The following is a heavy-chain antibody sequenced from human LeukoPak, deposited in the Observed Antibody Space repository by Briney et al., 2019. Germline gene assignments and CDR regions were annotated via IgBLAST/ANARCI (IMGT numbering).Heavy chain of an antibody. CDR3: AKCQQLVQSGFDY. V-gene: IGHV3-30-3*02. Sequence: GGSLRLSCAASGFTFSSYAMHWVRQAPGKGLEWVAVISYDGSNKYYADSVKGRFTISRDNSKNTLYLQMNSLRAEDTAVYYCAKCQQLVQSGFDYWGQGTLVTVSS. J-gene: IGHJ4*02. CDR1: GFTFSSYA. CDR2: ISYDGSNK. D-gene: IGHD6-6*01.